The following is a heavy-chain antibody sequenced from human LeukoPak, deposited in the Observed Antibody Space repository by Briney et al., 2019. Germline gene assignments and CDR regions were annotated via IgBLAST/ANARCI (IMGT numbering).Heavy chain of an antibody. D-gene: IGHD1-26*01. J-gene: IGHJ4*02. V-gene: IGHV3-48*03. CDR2: ISGSGSTI. CDR3: AREVGANPDYYFDH. CDR1: GFTFSSYE. Sequence: PGGSLRLSCAASGFTFSSYEMNWVRQTPGKGLEWVSYISGSGSTIYYADSVKGRFTISRDNDKNLLYLQMDSLRAEDTAVYYCAREVGANPDYYFDHWGRGTLVTVFS.